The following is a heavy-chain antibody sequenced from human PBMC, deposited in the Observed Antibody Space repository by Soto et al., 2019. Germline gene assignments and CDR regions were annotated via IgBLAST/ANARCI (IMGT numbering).Heavy chain of an antibody. Sequence: GGALRLLGAAVEFTLSEYSVCRVRQDPGKGLEWVSYISSSGSTRYYADSVKGRFTISRDNAKNSLYLQMNSLSAEDTAVYYCARDRLKFDYWFDPWGEGTLVTVSS. V-gene: IGHV3-11*01. J-gene: IGHJ5*02. D-gene: IGHD3-9*01. CDR1: EFTLSEYS. CDR2: ISSSGSTR. CDR3: ARDRLKFDYWFDP.